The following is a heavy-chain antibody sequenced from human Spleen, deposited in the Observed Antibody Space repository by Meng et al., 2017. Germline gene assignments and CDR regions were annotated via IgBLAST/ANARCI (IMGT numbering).Heavy chain of an antibody. CDR1: GFIVGDNY. V-gene: IGHV3-66*02. Sequence: GESLKISCAASGFIVGDNYMTWVRQAPGKGLEWDSLIFSGGRTYYADSVKGRFTISRDSSDNKLYLQMSSLRPEDTATYYCARGFGYCSAGSCPWKWGQGTLVTVSS. J-gene: IGHJ4*02. D-gene: IGHD2-15*01. CDR2: IFSGGRT. CDR3: ARGFGYCSAGSCPWK.